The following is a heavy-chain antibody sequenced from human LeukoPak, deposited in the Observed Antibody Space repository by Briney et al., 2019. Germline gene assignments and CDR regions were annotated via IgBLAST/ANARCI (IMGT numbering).Heavy chain of an antibody. CDR2: INTDGSST. CDR3: AREGAGGYYYYYYYMDV. D-gene: IGHD1-26*01. Sequence: GGSLRLSCAASGFTINGYWMHWVRQAPGKGLVWVSRINTDGSSTSYADSLKGRFTISRDNAKNTLYLQMKSLRAEDTAVYYCAREGAGGYYYYYYYMDVWGKGTTVTVSS. CDR1: GFTINGYW. V-gene: IGHV3-74*01. J-gene: IGHJ6*03.